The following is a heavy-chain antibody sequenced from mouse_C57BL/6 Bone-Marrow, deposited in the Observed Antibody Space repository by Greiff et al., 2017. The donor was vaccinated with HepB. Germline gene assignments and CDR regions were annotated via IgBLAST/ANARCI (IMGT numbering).Heavy chain of an antibody. CDR1: GFTFSSYT. J-gene: IGHJ2*01. D-gene: IGHD2-4*01. Sequence: EVQVVESGGGLVKPGGSLKLSCAASGFTFSSYTMSWVRQTPEKRLEWVATISGGGGNTYYPDSVKGRFTISRDNAKNTLYLQMSSLRSEDTALYYCARLGYDYEGYWGQGTTLTVSS. CDR3: ARLGYDYEGY. V-gene: IGHV5-9*01. CDR2: ISGGGGNT.